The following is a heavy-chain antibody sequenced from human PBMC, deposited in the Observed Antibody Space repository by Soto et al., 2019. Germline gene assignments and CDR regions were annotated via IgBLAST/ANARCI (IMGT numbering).Heavy chain of an antibody. CDR2: INRHGDTT. Sequence: EVYLVESGGGVVRPGGSLRLSCAASGFGFDEYGMSWVRQGPGKGPEWVSGINRHGDTTAYADSVKGRFTISRDNAKNSLYLQLNGLRAEDTAFYYCARDHRWGYEYGDYADSWGQGTLVTVSS. CDR3: ARDHRWGYEYGDYADS. CDR1: GFGFDEYG. J-gene: IGHJ4*02. D-gene: IGHD4-17*01. V-gene: IGHV3-20*04.